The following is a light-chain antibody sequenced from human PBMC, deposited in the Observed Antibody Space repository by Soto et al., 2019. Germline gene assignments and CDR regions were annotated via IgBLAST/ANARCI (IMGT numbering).Light chain of an antibody. Sequence: SYELTQPPSVSVSPGQTVIITCSGDRLGDKYACWYQQKPGHSPVVVIYQDSRRPSGIPERFSGSKSGNTATLTISGTQAMDEADYYCQAWDSSTVVFGGGTQLTVL. CDR2: QDS. CDR3: QAWDSSTVV. J-gene: IGLJ2*01. CDR1: RLGDKY. V-gene: IGLV3-1*01.